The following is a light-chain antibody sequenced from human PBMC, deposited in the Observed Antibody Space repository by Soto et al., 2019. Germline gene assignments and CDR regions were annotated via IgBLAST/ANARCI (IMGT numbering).Light chain of an antibody. V-gene: IGKV3-20*01. CDR1: QSVSINY. CDR2: GAS. CDR3: QQYGSSAWT. J-gene: IGKJ1*01. Sequence: EIVLTQSPGTLSLSPGERATLSCRASQSVSINYLAWYQQKPGQAPRLLIYGASSRATGIPDRFSGSGSGTDFTLTISRLEPEDFAVYHCQQYGSSAWTFGQGTTVEIK.